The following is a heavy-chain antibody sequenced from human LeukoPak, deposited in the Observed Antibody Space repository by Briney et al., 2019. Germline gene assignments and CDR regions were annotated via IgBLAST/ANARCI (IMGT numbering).Heavy chain of an antibody. CDR1: GFTFKDYG. Sequence: PGRSLRLSCAATGFTFKDYGMHWARQPPGKGLEWVSSINWNGGGTDYADSVKGRFTISRDNAKNSLYLQLSSLRPEDTALYYCAKHMRATNTYSFFGLDVWGQGTTVTVSS. CDR3: AKHMRATNTYSFFGLDV. D-gene: IGHD1-26*01. CDR2: INWNGGGT. V-gene: IGHV3-9*01. J-gene: IGHJ6*02.